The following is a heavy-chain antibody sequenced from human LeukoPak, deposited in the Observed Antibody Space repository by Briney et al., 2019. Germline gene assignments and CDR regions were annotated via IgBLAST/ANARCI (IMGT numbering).Heavy chain of an antibody. CDR3: ARDTAGFYNWFDP. CDR2: IYYSGST. CDR1: GGSISSGGYY. J-gene: IGHJ5*02. V-gene: IGHV4-31*03. D-gene: IGHD4-17*01. Sequence: SQTLSLSCTVSGGSISSGGYYWSWIRQHPGKGLEWIGYIYYSGSTYYNPSLKSRVTISVDTSKNQFSLKLSSVTAADTAVYYCARDTAGFYNWFDPWGQGTLVTVSS.